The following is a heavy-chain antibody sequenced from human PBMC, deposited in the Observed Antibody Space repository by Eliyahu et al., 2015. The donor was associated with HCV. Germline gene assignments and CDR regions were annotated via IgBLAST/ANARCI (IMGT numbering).Heavy chain of an antibody. Sequence: EVQLVESGGGLVQPGGSLRLSCAASGFTFSSYEMNWVRQAPGKGLEWVSYISSSGSTIYYADSVKGRFTISRDNAKNSLYLQMNSLRAEDTAVYYCAREEGIVGAEWDYWGQGTLVTVSS. CDR2: ISSSGSTI. CDR1: GFTFSSYE. CDR3: AREEGIVGAEWDY. J-gene: IGHJ4*02. D-gene: IGHD1-26*01. V-gene: IGHV3-48*03.